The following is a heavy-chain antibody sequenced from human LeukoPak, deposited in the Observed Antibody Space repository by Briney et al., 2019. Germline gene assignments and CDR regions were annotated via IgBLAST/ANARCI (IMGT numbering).Heavy chain of an antibody. CDR3: ARDEVAGKTPGFDY. CDR2: INTNTGNP. V-gene: IGHV7-4-1*02. CDR1: GYTFTGYA. D-gene: IGHD6-19*01. Sequence: ASVKVSCKASGYTFTGYAMNWVRQAPGQGLEWMGWINTNTGNPTYAQGFTGRFVFSLDTSVSTAYLQISSLKAEDTAVYYCARDEVAGKTPGFDYWGQGTLVTASS. J-gene: IGHJ4*02.